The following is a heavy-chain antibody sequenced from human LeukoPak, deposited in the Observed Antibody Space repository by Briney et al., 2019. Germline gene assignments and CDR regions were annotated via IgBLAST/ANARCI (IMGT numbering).Heavy chain of an antibody. CDR1: GFTVSGSY. Sequence: GGSLRLSCAASGFTVSGSYMSWVRHVPGRGLECVSDIYRDGSTYYADSVKGRFTISRDNSRNTVYLQMNSLSAEDTAVYYCATRPGMGINYFDLWGRGTLVTVSS. D-gene: IGHD7-27*01. CDR2: IYRDGST. V-gene: IGHV3-53*01. CDR3: ATRPGMGINYFDL. J-gene: IGHJ2*01.